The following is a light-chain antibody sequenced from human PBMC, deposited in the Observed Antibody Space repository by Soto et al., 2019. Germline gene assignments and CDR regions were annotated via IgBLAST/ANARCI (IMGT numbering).Light chain of an antibody. J-gene: IGKJ1*01. Sequence: DIHMTQSPSSLSASVGDRVTITCRASHTITTYLNWYQQKPGKAPKLLIYAASSLQSGVPSRFSGSGSGTDFTLTISSLQPEDFATYYCQQSYSTPPTCGQGTKVEIK. CDR2: AAS. CDR3: QQSYSTPPT. V-gene: IGKV1-39*01. CDR1: HTITTY.